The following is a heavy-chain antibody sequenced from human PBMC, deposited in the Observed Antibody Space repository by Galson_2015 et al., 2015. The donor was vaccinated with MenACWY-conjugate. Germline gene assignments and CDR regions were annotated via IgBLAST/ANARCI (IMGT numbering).Heavy chain of an antibody. V-gene: IGHV3-23*01. CDR2: ISGSGGST. D-gene: IGHD3-9*01. CDR3: AKGELYYDILTGYYKEQLSSSY. J-gene: IGHJ4*02. CDR1: GFTFSSYA. Sequence: SLRLSCAASGFTFSSYAMGWVRQAPGKGLEWVSAISGSGGSTYYADSVKGRFTISRDNSKNTLYLQMNSLRAEDTAVYYCAKGELYYDILTGYYKEQLSSSYWGQGTLVTVSS.